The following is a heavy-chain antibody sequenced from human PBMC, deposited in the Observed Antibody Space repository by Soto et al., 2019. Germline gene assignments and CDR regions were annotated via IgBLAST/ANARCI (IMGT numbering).Heavy chain of an antibody. CDR1: GASISNYY. CDR3: AQTTGWPGFDY. D-gene: IGHD6-19*01. J-gene: IGHJ4*02. CDR2: IYNGEST. V-gene: IGHV4-59*01. Sequence: QVQLQESGPGLVKPSETMSLTCTASGASISNYYWNWIRQPPGKGLEWIGHIYNGESTNYNPSLKSRVTISVETSKNQFSLKLGSVTAADTAVYYCAQTTGWPGFDYWGQGTLVTVSS.